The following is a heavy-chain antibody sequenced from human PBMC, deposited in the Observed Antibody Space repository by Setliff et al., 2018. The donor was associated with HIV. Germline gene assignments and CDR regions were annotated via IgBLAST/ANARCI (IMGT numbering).Heavy chain of an antibody. V-gene: IGHV3-48*03. D-gene: IGHD3-3*01. Sequence: PGGSLRLSCAASGFTFSTSEMNWVRQAPGKGLEWVSYISGSGSTIYYADSVKGRFTISRDNTKNSLYLQMNSLRADDTAVYYCARAFSGYYFDYWGQGTLVTVSS. CDR2: ISGSGSTI. CDR3: ARAFSGYYFDY. CDR1: GFTFSTSE. J-gene: IGHJ4*02.